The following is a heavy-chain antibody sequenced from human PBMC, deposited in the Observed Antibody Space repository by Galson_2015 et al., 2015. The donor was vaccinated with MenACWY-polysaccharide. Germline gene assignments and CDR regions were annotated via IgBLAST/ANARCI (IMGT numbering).Heavy chain of an antibody. V-gene: IGHV3-23*01. CDR3: SRLQSKYMDV. D-gene: IGHD4-11*01. CDR1: GFTFTSYA. J-gene: IGHJ6*04. CDR2: IRSSGTNT. Sequence: SLRLSCAASGFTFTSYAMSWVRQAPGKGLEWVSAIRSSGTNTYYADSVKGRFTISRDNSKNTLYLQMNSLRAEDTAVYYCSRLQSKYMDVWGKRSTVTVSS.